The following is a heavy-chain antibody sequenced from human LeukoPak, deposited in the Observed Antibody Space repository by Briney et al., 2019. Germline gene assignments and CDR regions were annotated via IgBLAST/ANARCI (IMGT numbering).Heavy chain of an antibody. CDR2: ISVSGNT. J-gene: IGHJ4*02. CDR3: AKAPVTTCSGAYCYPFDY. V-gene: IGHV3-23*01. D-gene: IGHD2-15*01. Sequence: QPGGSLRLSCAASGFTLSSYAMSWVRQGPGKGLEWVSAISVSGNTYHADSVKGRFTISTDSSKNTLYLQMNSLRAGDAAVYYCAKAPVTTCSGAYCYPFDYWSQGTLVTVSS. CDR1: GFTLSSYA.